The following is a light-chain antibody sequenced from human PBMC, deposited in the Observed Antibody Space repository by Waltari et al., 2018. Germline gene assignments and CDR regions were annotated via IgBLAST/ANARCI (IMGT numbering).Light chain of an antibody. CDR2: SNN. CDR3: AAWDDSLNGPDWV. Sequence: QSALPRPPPPSATPGQRVTISCPGSSPTHASNTLTCYPQLPGTAPKLLIYSNNQRPSGVPDRFSGSKSGTSASLAISGLQSEDEADYYCAAWDDSLNGPDWVFGGGTKLTVL. J-gene: IGLJ3*02. CDR1: SPTHASNT. V-gene: IGLV1-44*01.